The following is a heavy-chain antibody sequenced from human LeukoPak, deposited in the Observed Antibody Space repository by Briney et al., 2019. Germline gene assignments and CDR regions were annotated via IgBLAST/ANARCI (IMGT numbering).Heavy chain of an antibody. J-gene: IGHJ4*02. Sequence: PGGSLKLSCAASGFTFSSYGMHWVRQAPGKGLEWVAVISYDGSNKYYADSVKGRFTISRDNSKNTLYLQMNSLRAEDTAVYYCASWGVLGGAYYFDYWGQGTLVTVSS. CDR2: ISYDGSNK. CDR3: ASWGVLGGAYYFDY. V-gene: IGHV3-30*03. CDR1: GFTFSSYG. D-gene: IGHD3-16*01.